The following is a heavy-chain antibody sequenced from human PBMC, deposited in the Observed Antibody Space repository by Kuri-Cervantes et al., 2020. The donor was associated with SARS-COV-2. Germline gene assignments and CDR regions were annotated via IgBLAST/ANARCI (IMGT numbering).Heavy chain of an antibody. CDR2: IKYDGSSK. CDR1: GFTFSSYG. Sequence: GESLKISCAASGFTFSSYGMHWVRQAPGKGLEWVAFIKYDGSSKYYADSVTGRFTVSRDNSKNTLFLHMDSLRGEDTAVYYCARNINWGQGTMVTVSS. V-gene: IGHV3-30*19. CDR3: ARNIN. J-gene: IGHJ3*01.